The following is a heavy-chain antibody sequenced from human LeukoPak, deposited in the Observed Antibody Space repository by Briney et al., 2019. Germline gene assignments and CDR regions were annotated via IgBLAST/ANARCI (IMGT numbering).Heavy chain of an antibody. V-gene: IGHV4-34*01. CDR3: AREITFGGVIGY. CDR2: INHSGST. J-gene: IGHJ4*02. Sequence: SETLSLTCAVYGGSFSGYYWSWIRQPPGKGLEWIGEINHSGSTNYNPSLKSRVTISVDTSKNQFSLKLSSVTAADTAVYYCAREITFGGVIGYWGQGTLVTVSS. D-gene: IGHD3-16*02. CDR1: GGSFSGYY.